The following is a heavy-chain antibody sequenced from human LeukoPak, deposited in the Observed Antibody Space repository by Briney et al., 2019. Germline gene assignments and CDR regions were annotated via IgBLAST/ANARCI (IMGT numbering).Heavy chain of an antibody. D-gene: IGHD4-23*01. CDR1: GYTFTGYY. Sequence: GASVKASCKASGYTFTGYYMHWVRQAPGQGLEWMGWINPNSGGTSYAQKFQGRVTMTRDTSISTAYMELSRLRSDDTAVYYCASYDYGGNMAFYWGQGTLVTVSS. V-gene: IGHV1-2*02. J-gene: IGHJ4*02. CDR2: INPNSGGT. CDR3: ASYDYGGNMAFY.